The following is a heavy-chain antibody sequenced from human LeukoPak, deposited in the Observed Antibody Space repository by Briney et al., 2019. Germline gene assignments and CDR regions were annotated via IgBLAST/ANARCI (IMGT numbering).Heavy chain of an antibody. V-gene: IGHV3-23*01. D-gene: IGHD5-12*01. CDR1: GFTFSIYA. Sequence: GGSLRLSCAASGFTFSIYAMSWVRQAPGKGLERVSGASGSGGTYYADSVKGRFTISRDNSKNTLYLQMNSLRAEDTAVYYCAKGYSGYDPFDSWGQGTLVTVSS. CDR2: ASGSGGT. J-gene: IGHJ4*02. CDR3: AKGYSGYDPFDS.